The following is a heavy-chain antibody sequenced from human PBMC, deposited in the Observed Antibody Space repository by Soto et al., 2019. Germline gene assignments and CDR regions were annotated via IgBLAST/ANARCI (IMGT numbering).Heavy chain of an antibody. J-gene: IGHJ4*02. D-gene: IGHD2-2*01. V-gene: IGHV3-23*01. CDR1: GFTFSSYA. CDR2: ISGSGGST. CDR3: AKDLDAVSIVVVPAAMFPDY. Sequence: GGSLRLSCAASGFTFSSYAMSWVRQAPGKGLEWVSAISGSGGSTYYADSVKGRFTISRDNSKNTLYLQMNSLRAEDTAVYYCAKDLDAVSIVVVPAAMFPDYWGQGTLVTVSS.